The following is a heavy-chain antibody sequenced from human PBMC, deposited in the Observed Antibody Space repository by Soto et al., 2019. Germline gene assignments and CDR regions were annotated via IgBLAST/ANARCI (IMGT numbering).Heavy chain of an antibody. CDR3: ARDEQETAWGHMVRGVDYYYYGMDV. Sequence: GSLRLSCAASGFTFSDYYMSWIRQAPGKGLEWVSYISSSSSYTNYADSVKGRFTISRDNAKSSLYLQMNSLRAEDTAVYYCARDEQETAWGHMVRGVDYYYYGMDVWGQGTTVTVSS. D-gene: IGHD3-10*01. CDR2: ISSSSSYT. J-gene: IGHJ6*02. CDR1: GFTFSDYY. V-gene: IGHV3-11*05.